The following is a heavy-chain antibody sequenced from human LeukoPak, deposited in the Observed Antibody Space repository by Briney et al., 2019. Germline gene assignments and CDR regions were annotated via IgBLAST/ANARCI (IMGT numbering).Heavy chain of an antibody. J-gene: IGHJ4*02. V-gene: IGHV3-7*01. CDR3: ATDRGWRTSGYYLYYFEY. CDR1: GFIFTNYF. Sequence: GGSLRLSCAASGFIFTNYFMSWVRQAPGKGLEWVASIKHDGSEKYYVDSVRGRFTISRDNTMNSLYLQMSSLRAEDTAVYYCATDRGWRTSGYYLYYFEYWGQGTLVTYS. D-gene: IGHD3-3*01. CDR2: IKHDGSEK.